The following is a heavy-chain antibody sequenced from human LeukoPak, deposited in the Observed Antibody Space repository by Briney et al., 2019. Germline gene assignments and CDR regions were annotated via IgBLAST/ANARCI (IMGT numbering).Heavy chain of an antibody. CDR2: IAPSDSYT. V-gene: IGHV5-10-1*01. J-gene: IGHJ5*02. CDR1: GYSFPSYW. CDR3: VGQPPGVYDTTQNWFDP. Sequence: PGESLKISCKVSGYSFPSYWITWVRQVPGKGLEWMGRIAPSDSYTNYNPSFEGHVTMSVEKSITTVYLQWSSLKASDTAMYYCVGQPPGVYDTTQNWFDPWGQGTLVTVSS. D-gene: IGHD3-22*01.